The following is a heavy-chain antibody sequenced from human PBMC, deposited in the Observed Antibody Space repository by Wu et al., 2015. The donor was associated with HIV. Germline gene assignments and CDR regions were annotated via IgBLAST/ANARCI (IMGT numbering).Heavy chain of an antibody. CDR3: ARVHPLVRGPRNWFDP. CDR2: INHSGST. V-gene: IGHV4-34*01. CDR1: GGSFSGYY. Sequence: QVQLQQWGAGLLKPSETLSLTCAVYGGSFSGYYWSWIRQPPGKGLEWIGEINHSGSTNYNPSLKSRVTISVDTSKNQFSLKLSSVTAADTAVYYCARVHPLVRGPRNWFDPWGQGTLVTVSS. D-gene: IGHD3-10*01. J-gene: IGHJ5*02.